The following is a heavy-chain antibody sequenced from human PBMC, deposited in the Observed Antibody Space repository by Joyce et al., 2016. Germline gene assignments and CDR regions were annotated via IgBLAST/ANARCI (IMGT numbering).Heavy chain of an antibody. D-gene: IGHD2-21*02. Sequence: QVQLVASGGGVVQPGRSLRLSCVASGFKLSNSGMFWVRQAPGKGLEWVAVISYDGDKRDYADSVKGRFTISRDDSKNTLDLQMNSLRAEDTAFYYCTNPAYYNEGSGDNPPSDYYKGMDVWGQGTTVIVAS. CDR1: GFKLSNSG. CDR2: ISYDGDKR. CDR3: TNPAYYNEGSGDNPPSDYYKGMDV. V-gene: IGHV3-30*18. J-gene: IGHJ6*02.